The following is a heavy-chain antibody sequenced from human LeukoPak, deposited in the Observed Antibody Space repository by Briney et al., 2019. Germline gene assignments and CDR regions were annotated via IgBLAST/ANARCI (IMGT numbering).Heavy chain of an antibody. D-gene: IGHD3-10*01. CDR2: IRYDESNM. J-gene: IGHJ4*02. Sequence: PGGSLRLSCAASGFTFSTSGMHWVRQAPGKGLEWVAFIRYDESNMYYADSVKGRFTISRDNSKNTLYLQMNSLRTEDTAVYYCAKDGASMYYYGSGTYYSLLFDYWGQGTLVTVSS. CDR3: AKDGASMYYYGSGTYYSLLFDY. CDR1: GFTFSTSG. V-gene: IGHV3-30*02.